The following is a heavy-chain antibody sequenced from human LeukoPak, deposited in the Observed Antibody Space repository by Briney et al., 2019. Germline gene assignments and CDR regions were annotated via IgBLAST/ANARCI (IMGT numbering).Heavy chain of an antibody. D-gene: IGHD5-18*01. V-gene: IGHV3-21*01. Sequence: PGGSLRLSCAASGFTFSSYSLNWVRQAPGKGLEWISSISRSRSYIYYADSVKGRFTISRDNAKSSLYLQMNSLRAEDTAVYYCARDQRRDTGTWGQGTMVTVSS. CDR2: ISRSRSYI. CDR3: ARDQRRDTGT. CDR1: GFTFSSYS. J-gene: IGHJ3*01.